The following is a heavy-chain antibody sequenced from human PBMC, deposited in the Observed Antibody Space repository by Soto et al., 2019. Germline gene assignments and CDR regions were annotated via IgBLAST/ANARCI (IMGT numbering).Heavy chain of an antibody. D-gene: IGHD2-21*02. Sequence: ASVKVSCKASGYTFTSYAISWVRQAPGQGLEWMGWISAYNGNTNYAQKLQGRVTMTTDTSTSTAYLQMNSLKTEDTAFYYCTRVFVMVTDTFDYWGQGTLVTVSS. CDR2: ISAYNGNT. J-gene: IGHJ4*02. CDR3: TRVFVMVTDTFDY. CDR1: GYTFTSYA. V-gene: IGHV1-18*01.